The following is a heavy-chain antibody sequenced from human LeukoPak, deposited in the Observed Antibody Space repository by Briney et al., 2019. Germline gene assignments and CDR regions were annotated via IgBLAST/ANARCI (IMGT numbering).Heavy chain of an antibody. V-gene: IGHV4-34*01. CDR3: ARGRGSSPA. Sequence: PSETLSLTCAVYGGSFSGYYWSWIRQPPGKGLEWIGEINHSGSTNYNPSLKSRVTISVDTSKNQFSLKLSSVTAADTAVHYCARGRGSSPAWGQGTMVTVSS. CDR1: GGSFSGYY. CDR2: INHSGST. D-gene: IGHD6-13*01. J-gene: IGHJ3*01.